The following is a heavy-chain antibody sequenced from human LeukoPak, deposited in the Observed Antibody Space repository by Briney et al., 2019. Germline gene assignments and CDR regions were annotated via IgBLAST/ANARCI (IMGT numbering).Heavy chain of an antibody. Sequence: GGSLRLSCAASGFAFGNYWLHWVRQAPGKGLVWVARINTHGSSTNYADSAKGRFTISRDNAKNTLYLQMTSLSAEDTAVYYALAGYYYYYMDVWGKGTTVTVSS. J-gene: IGHJ6*03. CDR3: LAGYYYYYMDV. CDR1: GFAFGNYW. D-gene: IGHD6-13*01. V-gene: IGHV3-74*01. CDR2: INTHGSST.